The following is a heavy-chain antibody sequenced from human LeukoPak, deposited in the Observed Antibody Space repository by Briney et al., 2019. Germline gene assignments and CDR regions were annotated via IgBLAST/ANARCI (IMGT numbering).Heavy chain of an antibody. J-gene: IGHJ4*02. CDR3: ARDAKYYYGSRTYFFFEY. CDR1: GDSFSTYY. Sequence: SETLSLTCTVSGDSFSTYYWSWIRQPAGKGLEWIGHIYTSGTTNYNPSLKSRVTMSIGTSKNQFSLKLSSITAADTAVYYCARDAKYYYGSRTYFFFEYWGQGTLLTVSS. CDR2: IYTSGTT. V-gene: IGHV4-4*07. D-gene: IGHD3-10*01.